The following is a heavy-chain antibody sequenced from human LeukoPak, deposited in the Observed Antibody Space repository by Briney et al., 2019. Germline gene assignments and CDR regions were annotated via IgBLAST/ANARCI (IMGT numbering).Heavy chain of an antibody. V-gene: IGHV1-2*02. Sequence: GASVTVSFTASGYTFTGYYMHWVRQAPGQGLEWMGWINPNSGGTNYAQKFQVRVTLTRDTSISTAYMERSRLRSDDTAVYYCARDVVSRTWYNIDCRGQGTLVTLS. D-gene: IGHD6-13*01. J-gene: IGHJ4*02. CDR3: ARDVVSRTWYNIDC. CDR1: GYTFTGYY. CDR2: INPNSGGT.